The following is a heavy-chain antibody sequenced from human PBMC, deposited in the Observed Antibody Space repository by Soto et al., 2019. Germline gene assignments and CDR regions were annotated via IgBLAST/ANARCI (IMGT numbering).Heavy chain of an antibody. CDR1: GATFSRYA. V-gene: IGHV1-69*13. J-gene: IGHJ4*02. CDR3: ARGRPGRYCTNGVCYHFDY. CDR2: IIPIFGTA. D-gene: IGHD2-8*01. Sequence: SVKVSCKASGATFSRYAISCVLQAALQWLDWMGGIIPIFGTANYAQKFQGRVTITADESTSTAYMELSSLRSEDTAVYYCARGRPGRYCTNGVCYHFDYWGQGTRVTVSA.